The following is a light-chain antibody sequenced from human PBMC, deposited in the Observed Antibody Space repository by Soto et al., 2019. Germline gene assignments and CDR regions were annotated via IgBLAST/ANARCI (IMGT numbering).Light chain of an antibody. CDR3: CSYARGSRA. CDR2: QVS. CDR1: SSDVGGYYY. Sequence: QSALTQPASVSGSPGQSITISCTGTSSDVGGYYYVSWYQHHPGKAPKLMIYQVSNRPSGVSNRFSGSKSGNTASLTISGLQAEDEADYYCCSYARGSRAFGGGTQLTVL. V-gene: IGLV2-14*01. J-gene: IGLJ3*02.